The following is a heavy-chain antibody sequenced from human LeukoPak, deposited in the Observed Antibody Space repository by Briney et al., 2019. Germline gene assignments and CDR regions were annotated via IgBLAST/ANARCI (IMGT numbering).Heavy chain of an antibody. CDR2: MNPNSGNT. Sequence: GASVKVSCKASGYTFTSYDINWVRQATGQGVEWMGWMNPNSGNTGYAQNFQGRVTITRNTFISTGYMELSSLRSEDTAVYYCARGRSLHKDWEDWFDPWGQGTLVTVSS. V-gene: IGHV1-8*03. CDR3: ARGRSLHKDWEDWFDP. D-gene: IGHD3/OR15-3a*01. J-gene: IGHJ5*02. CDR1: GYTFTSYD.